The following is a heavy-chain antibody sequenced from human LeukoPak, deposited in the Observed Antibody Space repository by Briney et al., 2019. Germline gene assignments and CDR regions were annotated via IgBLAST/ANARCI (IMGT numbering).Heavy chain of an antibody. V-gene: IGHV4-34*01. Sequence: SETLSLTCAVYGGSFSGYYWSWIRQPPGKGLEWIGEINHSGSTNYNPSLKSGVTISVDTSKNQFSLKLSSVTAADTAVYYCARRGLSFMVRGVNGFDPWGQGTLVTVSS. CDR3: ARRGLSFMVRGVNGFDP. CDR1: GGSFSGYY. D-gene: IGHD3-10*01. J-gene: IGHJ5*02. CDR2: INHSGST.